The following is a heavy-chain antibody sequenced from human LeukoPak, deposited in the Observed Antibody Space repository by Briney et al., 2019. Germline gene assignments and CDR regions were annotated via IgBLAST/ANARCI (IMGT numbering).Heavy chain of an antibody. CDR1: GGSISSGSYY. Sequence: SETLSLTCTVSGGSISSGSYYWSWIRQPAGKGLEWIGRIYTSGSTNYNPSLKSRVTISVDTSKNQFSLKLSSVTAADTAVYYCARLRPGVWSGYYLGRGGLDYWGQGTLVTVSS. D-gene: IGHD3-3*01. CDR2: IYTSGST. J-gene: IGHJ4*02. CDR3: ARLRPGVWSGYYLGRGGLDY. V-gene: IGHV4-61*02.